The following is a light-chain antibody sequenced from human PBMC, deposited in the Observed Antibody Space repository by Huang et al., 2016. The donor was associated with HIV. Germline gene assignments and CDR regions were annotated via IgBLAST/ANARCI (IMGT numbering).Light chain of an antibody. CDR3: QQRYSSTIT. CDR1: QNVNTY. J-gene: IGKJ5*01. V-gene: IGKV1-39*01. Sequence: DIQMTQSPPSLSASVGDSVTITCRASQNVNTYLNWYQQKPGQAPRLLIFAASRLRSGVPSMFSGGGSGTEFTLTISSLQVEDFATYYCQQRYSSTITFGQGTRLDIK. CDR2: AAS.